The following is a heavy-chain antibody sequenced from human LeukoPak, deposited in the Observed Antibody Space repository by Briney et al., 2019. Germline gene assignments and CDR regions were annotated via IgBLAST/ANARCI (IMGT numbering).Heavy chain of an antibody. CDR1: GGTFSSYA. CDR2: IIPIFGTA. D-gene: IGHD3-22*01. J-gene: IGHJ4*02. Sequence: ASVKVSCKASGGTFSSYAISWVRQAPGQGLEWMGGIIPIFGTANYAQKFQGRVTITTDESTSTAYMALSSLRSEDTAVYYCAREAPAYYYDSGGYPGNYYFDYWGQGTLVTVSS. V-gene: IGHV1-69*05. CDR3: AREAPAYYYDSGGYPGNYYFDY.